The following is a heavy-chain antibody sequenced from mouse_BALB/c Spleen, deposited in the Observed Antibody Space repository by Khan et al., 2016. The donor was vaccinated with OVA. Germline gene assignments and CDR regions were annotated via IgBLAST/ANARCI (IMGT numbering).Heavy chain of an antibody. CDR3: SRRYGSSLDY. Sequence: LVKTGASVKISCKASGYSFTAYHIHWVKQSHGKSLEWIGYISCYNGASTYNQKFKGKATFTVDTSSSTAYMQFNSLTSEDSAVYCWSRRYGSSLDYWGQGTTLTVSS. J-gene: IGHJ2*01. CDR2: ISCYNGAS. CDR1: GYSFTAYH. D-gene: IGHD1-1*01. V-gene: IGHV1S34*01.